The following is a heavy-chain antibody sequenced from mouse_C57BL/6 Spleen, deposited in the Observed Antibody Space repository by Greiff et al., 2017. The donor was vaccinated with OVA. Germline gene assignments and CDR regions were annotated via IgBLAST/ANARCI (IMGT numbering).Heavy chain of an antibody. Sequence: QVQLQQPGAELVKPGASVKMSCKASGYTFTSYWITWVKQRPGQGLEWIGDIYPGSGSTNYNEKFKSKATLTVDTSSSTAYMQLSSLTSEDSAVYYCARRYYGSSYWYFDVWGTGTTGTVSS. V-gene: IGHV1-55*01. D-gene: IGHD1-1*01. CDR1: GYTFTSYW. CDR3: ARRYYGSSYWYFDV. CDR2: IYPGSGST. J-gene: IGHJ1*03.